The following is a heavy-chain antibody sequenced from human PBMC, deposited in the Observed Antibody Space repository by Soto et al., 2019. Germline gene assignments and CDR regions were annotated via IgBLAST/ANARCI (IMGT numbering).Heavy chain of an antibody. Sequence: LRLSCAASGFPFRTYTMSWVRQAPGRGLEWVSGINGDGSTIYYADSVKGQFTISRDNAKNSLYLQMKSLRAEDTAVYYCAREEVATIIYYYYYMDVWGKGTTVTVSS. CDR3: AREEVATIIYYYYYMDV. D-gene: IGHD5-12*01. V-gene: IGHV3-48*04. CDR2: INGDGSTI. CDR1: GFPFRTYT. J-gene: IGHJ6*03.